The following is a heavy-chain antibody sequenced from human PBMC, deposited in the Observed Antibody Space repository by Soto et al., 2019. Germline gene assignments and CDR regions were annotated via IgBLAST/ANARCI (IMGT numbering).Heavy chain of an antibody. Sequence: SETLSLTCTVSGGSISSYYWSWIRQPPGKGLEWIGYIYYSGSTNYNPSLKSRVTISVDTSKNQFSLKLSSVTAADTAVYYCARTVGARNYFDYWGQGTLVTVSS. J-gene: IGHJ4*02. D-gene: IGHD1-26*01. CDR1: GGSISSYY. V-gene: IGHV4-59*01. CDR3: ARTVGARNYFDY. CDR2: IYYSGST.